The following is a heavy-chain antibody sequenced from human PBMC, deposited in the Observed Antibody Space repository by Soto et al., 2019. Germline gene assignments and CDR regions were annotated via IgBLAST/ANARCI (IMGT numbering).Heavy chain of an antibody. D-gene: IGHD1-26*01. Sequence: GESLKISCKGSGYSFTSYWISWVRQMPGKGLEWMGRIDPSDSYTNYSPSFQGHVTISADKSISTAYLQWSSLKASDTAMYYCATLHGRPNKSVYSGSYLYYYYYGMDVWGQGTTVTVS. CDR1: GYSFTSYW. CDR3: ATLHGRPNKSVYSGSYLYYYYYGMDV. J-gene: IGHJ6*02. CDR2: IDPSDSYT. V-gene: IGHV5-10-1*01.